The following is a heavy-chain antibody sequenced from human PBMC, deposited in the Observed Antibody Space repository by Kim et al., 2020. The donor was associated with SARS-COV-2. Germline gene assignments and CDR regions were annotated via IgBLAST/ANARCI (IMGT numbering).Heavy chain of an antibody. J-gene: IGHJ5*02. D-gene: IGHD1-26*01. CDR3: ASTLVGATRIGRGDWFDP. CDR1: GGSVSSGSYY. Sequence: SETLSLTCTVSGGSVSSGSYYWSWIRQPPGKGLEWIGYIYYSGSTNYNPSLKSRVTISVDTSKNQFSLKLSSVTAADTAVYYCASTLVGATRIGRGDWFDPWGQGTLVTVSS. CDR2: IYYSGST. V-gene: IGHV4-61*01.